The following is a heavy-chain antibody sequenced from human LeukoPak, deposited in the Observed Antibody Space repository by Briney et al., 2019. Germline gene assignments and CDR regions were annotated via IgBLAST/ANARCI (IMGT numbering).Heavy chain of an antibody. CDR2: IFYSGTT. J-gene: IGHJ6*03. CDR1: GDSISSSSYY. CDR3: ASFYCSGGSCYQYYYYYYMDV. V-gene: IGHV4-39*01. D-gene: IGHD2-15*01. Sequence: KTSETLSLTCSVSGDSISSSSYYWGWIRQPPGKGLEWIGTIFYSGTTYYNPTLKSRVTISVDTSKNQFSLKLNSVTAADTAVYYCASFYCSGGSCYQYYYYYYMDVWGKGTTVTISS.